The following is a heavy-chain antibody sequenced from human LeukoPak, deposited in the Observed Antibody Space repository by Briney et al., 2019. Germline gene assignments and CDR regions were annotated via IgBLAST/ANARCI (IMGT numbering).Heavy chain of an antibody. J-gene: IGHJ4*02. CDR3: AYSGSYGHLGY. Sequence: PSETLSLTCTVSGGSISSNAYYWAWIRQPPGKGLEWIGSIYSSVSTYYNPSLKSRVTISVDTSKNQFSLRLSSVTAVDTALYYCAYSGSYGHLGYWGQGIPVTVSS. CDR2: IYSSVST. CDR1: GGSISSNAYY. V-gene: IGHV4-39*01. D-gene: IGHD1-26*01.